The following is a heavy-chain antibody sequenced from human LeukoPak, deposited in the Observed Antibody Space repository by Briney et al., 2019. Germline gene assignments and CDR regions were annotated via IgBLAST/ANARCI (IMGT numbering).Heavy chain of an antibody. V-gene: IGHV1-18*01. CDR1: GYTFGNYG. Sequence: GASVKVSCKASGYTFGNYGISWVRQAPGQGLEWVGWIRGDNGNTNYAQKLQGRVTMTTDTSTSTAYMELSRLRSDDTAVYYCAGTRRRSNWFDPWGQGTLVTVSS. CDR3: AGTRRRSNWFDP. J-gene: IGHJ5*02. D-gene: IGHD5-24*01. CDR2: IRGDNGNT.